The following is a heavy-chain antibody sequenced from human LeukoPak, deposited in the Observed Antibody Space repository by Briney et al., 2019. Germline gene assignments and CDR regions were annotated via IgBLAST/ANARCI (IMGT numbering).Heavy chain of an antibody. CDR1: GGSFSGYY. V-gene: IGHV4-34*01. Sequence: SETLSLTCAVYGGSFSGYYWSWIRQPPGKGLEWIGEINHSGSTNYNPSLKSRVTISVDTSKNQFSLKVSSVTAADTAVYYCARDRTAAGAIDYWGQGTLVTVSS. J-gene: IGHJ4*02. D-gene: IGHD6-13*01. CDR2: INHSGST. CDR3: ARDRTAAGAIDY.